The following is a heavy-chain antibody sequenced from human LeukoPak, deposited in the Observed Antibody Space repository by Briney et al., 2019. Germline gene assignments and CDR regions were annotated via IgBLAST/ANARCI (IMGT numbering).Heavy chain of an antibody. V-gene: IGHV3-74*01. Sequence: PGGSLRLSCAASGFTFSTYWMHWVRQAPGKGLVWVSRISTDGSSTTYADSVKGRFTISRDNAKNTLYLQMSSLRAEDTAVYYCAREGFMAWGQGTLVTVSS. CDR3: AREGFMA. J-gene: IGHJ5*02. CDR1: GFTFSTYW. CDR2: ISTDGSST.